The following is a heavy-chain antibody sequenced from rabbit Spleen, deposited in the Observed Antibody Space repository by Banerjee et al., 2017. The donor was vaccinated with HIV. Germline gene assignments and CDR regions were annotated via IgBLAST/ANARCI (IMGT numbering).Heavy chain of an antibody. Sequence: QLVESGGGLVQPGGSLKLSCKASGFDFSTYSMSWVRQAPGKGLEWIGYIVPVFGVTYYANWVNGRFTISSHNAQNTLYLQLNSLTVADTATYFCVRGASSSGYYSLGGPGTLVTV. CDR1: GFDFSTYS. D-gene: IGHD1-1*01. CDR3: VRGASSSGYYSL. CDR2: IVPVFGVT. J-gene: IGHJ4*01. V-gene: IGHV1S7*01.